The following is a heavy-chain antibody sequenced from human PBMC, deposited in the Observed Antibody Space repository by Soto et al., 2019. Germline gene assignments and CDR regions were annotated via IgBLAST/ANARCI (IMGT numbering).Heavy chain of an antibody. Sequence: PGGSLRLSCAASGFRFSSHDMSWVRQAPGKGLEWVSAISGSGGSTYYADSVKGRFVTSRDQSSNTLYLEMKSLRVEDTAIYYCARDHEYTSGWSHGMDVWGQGTTVTVSS. V-gene: IGHV3-23*01. J-gene: IGHJ6*02. D-gene: IGHD6-19*01. CDR1: GFRFSSHD. CDR2: ISGSGGST. CDR3: ARDHEYTSGWSHGMDV.